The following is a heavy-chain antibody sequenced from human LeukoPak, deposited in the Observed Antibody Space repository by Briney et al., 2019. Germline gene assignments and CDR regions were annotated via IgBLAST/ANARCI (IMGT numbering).Heavy chain of an antibody. Sequence: ETLSLTCAVYGGSFSGYYWSWIRQPPGKGLEWVSSISNSSPNIYYADSVKGRFTISRDSAKDSLFLQMNSLRAEDTAVYYCARALHDSSGYYFDYWGQGTLVTVSS. V-gene: IGHV3-21*01. CDR3: ARALHDSSGYYFDY. J-gene: IGHJ4*02. CDR2: ISNSSPNI. CDR1: GGSFSGYY. D-gene: IGHD3-22*01.